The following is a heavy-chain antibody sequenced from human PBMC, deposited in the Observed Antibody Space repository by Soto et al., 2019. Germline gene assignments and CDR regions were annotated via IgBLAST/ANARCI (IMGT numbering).Heavy chain of an antibody. Sequence: QVQLVQSGAEVQKPGSSVKVSCKASGGTFSSYAISWVRQAPGQGLEWMGGIIPIFGTANYAQKFQGRVTITADESTSTAYMELSSLRSEDTAVYYCARAGIEKITIFSHAFDIWGQGTMVTVSS. V-gene: IGHV1-69*01. D-gene: IGHD3-9*01. CDR3: ARAGIEKITIFSHAFDI. CDR2: IIPIFGTA. J-gene: IGHJ3*02. CDR1: GGTFSSYA.